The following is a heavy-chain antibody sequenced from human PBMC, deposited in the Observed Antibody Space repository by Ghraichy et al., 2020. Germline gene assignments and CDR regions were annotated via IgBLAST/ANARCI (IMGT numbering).Heavy chain of an antibody. J-gene: IGHJ4*02. CDR1: GGSFSGYY. Sequence: SETLSLTCAVYGGSFSGYYWSWIRQPPGKGLEWIGEINHSGSTNYNPSLKSRVPISVDTSKNQFSLKLSSVTAADTAVYFCASGPNTYYYDSSGYYSPRFDYWVQGTLVTVSS. CDR2: INHSGST. D-gene: IGHD3-22*01. CDR3: ASGPNTYYYDSSGYYSPRFDY. V-gene: IGHV4-34*01.